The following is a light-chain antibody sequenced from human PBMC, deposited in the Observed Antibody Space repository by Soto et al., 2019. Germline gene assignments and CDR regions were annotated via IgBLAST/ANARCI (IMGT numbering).Light chain of an antibody. J-gene: IGLJ3*02. CDR1: SSNIGSNA. CDR2: SDD. V-gene: IGLV1-44*01. Sequence: QAVVTQPPSASGTPGQRVTISCSGSSSNIGSNAVSWYQHFPGTAPKVLIYSDDQRPSGVPDRFSGSKSGTSASLAISGLQADDEADYFCAAWGDSLNTWVFGGGTKLTVL. CDR3: AAWGDSLNTWV.